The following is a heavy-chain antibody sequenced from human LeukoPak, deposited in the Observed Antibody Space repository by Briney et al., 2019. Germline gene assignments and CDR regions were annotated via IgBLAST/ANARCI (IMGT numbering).Heavy chain of an antibody. D-gene: IGHD1-20*01. CDR2: ISTSSTYI. CDR1: GFTFSSYS. CDR3: ARDPPFIIGTTFFDY. J-gene: IGHJ4*02. Sequence: GGSLRLSCAASGFTFSSYSMNWVRQAPGKGLEWVSSISTSSTYIYYADSVKGRFTISRDNAKDSLYLQMNSLRAEDTAVYYCARDPPFIIGTTFFDYWGQGTLVTVSS. V-gene: IGHV3-21*01.